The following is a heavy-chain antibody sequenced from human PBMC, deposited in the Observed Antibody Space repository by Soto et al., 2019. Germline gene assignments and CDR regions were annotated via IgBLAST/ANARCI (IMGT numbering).Heavy chain of an antibody. J-gene: IGHJ5*02. V-gene: IGHV3-48*01. D-gene: IGHD6-13*01. CDR1: GFTFSSYS. Sequence: WGSLRLCCAASGFTFSSYSMNWVRQAPGKGLEWVSYISSSSSTIYYADSVKGRFTISRDNAKNSLYLQMNSLRAEDTAVYYCARHPERIAEIGWFDPWGQGTLVTVSS. CDR2: ISSSSSTI. CDR3: ARHPERIAEIGWFDP.